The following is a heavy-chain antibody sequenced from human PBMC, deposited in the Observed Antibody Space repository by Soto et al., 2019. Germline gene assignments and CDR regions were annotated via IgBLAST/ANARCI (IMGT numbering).Heavy chain of an antibody. V-gene: IGHV5-51*01. D-gene: IGHD5-18*01. Sequence: GESLTLSCKGSGYSFTSYWIGWVRQMPGKDLERMGIIYPGDSDTRYSPSFQGQVTISADKSISTAYLQWSSLKASDTAMYYCARTESGYSYGFADVWGQGTTVTVSS. J-gene: IGHJ6*02. CDR1: GYSFTSYW. CDR3: ARTESGYSYGFADV. CDR2: IYPGDSDT.